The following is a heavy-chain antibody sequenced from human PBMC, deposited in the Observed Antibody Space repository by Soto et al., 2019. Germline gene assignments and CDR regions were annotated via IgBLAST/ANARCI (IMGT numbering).Heavy chain of an antibody. V-gene: IGHV4-59*01. CDR2: IYYSGST. J-gene: IGHJ5*02. CDR3: ARVPYDILTGSLNWFDP. CDR1: GGSISSYY. Sequence: SETLSLTCTVSGGSISSYYWSWIRQPPGKGLEWIGYIYYSGSTNYNPSLKSRVTISVDTSKNQFSLKLSSVTAADTAVYYCARVPYDILTGSLNWFDPWGQGTLVTVSS. D-gene: IGHD3-9*01.